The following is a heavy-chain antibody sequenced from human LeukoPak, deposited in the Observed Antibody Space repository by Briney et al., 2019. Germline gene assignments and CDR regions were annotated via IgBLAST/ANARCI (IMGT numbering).Heavy chain of an antibody. Sequence: SETLSLTCAVSGGSISSGGYSWSWIRQPPGKGLEWIGYIYHSGSTYHNPSLKSRVTISVDRSKNQFSLKLSSVTAADTAVYYCARPIIPAYSSGWYYWGQGTLVTVSS. CDR2: IYHSGST. D-gene: IGHD6-19*01. CDR1: GGSISSGGYS. J-gene: IGHJ4*02. CDR3: ARPIIPAYSSGWYY. V-gene: IGHV4-30-2*01.